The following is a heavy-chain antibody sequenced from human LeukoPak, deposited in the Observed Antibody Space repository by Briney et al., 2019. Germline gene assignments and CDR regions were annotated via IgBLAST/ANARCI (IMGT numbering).Heavy chain of an antibody. Sequence: GGSLRLSCAASGFTFSSYSMNWVRQAPGKGLEWASSISSSSSYIYYADSVKGRFTISRDNAKNSLYLQMNSLRAEDTAVYYRASEYSSSWYYGDNWFDPWGQGTLVTVSS. CDR2: ISSSSSYI. J-gene: IGHJ5*02. CDR3: ASEYSSSWYYGDNWFDP. V-gene: IGHV3-21*01. CDR1: GFTFSSYS. D-gene: IGHD6-13*01.